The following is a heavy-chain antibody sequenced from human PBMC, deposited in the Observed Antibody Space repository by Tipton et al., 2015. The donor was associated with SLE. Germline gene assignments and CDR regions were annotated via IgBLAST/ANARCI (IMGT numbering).Heavy chain of an antibody. D-gene: IGHD2-21*02. CDR2: LYYSGST. V-gene: IGHV4-59*11. J-gene: IGHJ4*02. Sequence: PGLVKPSETLSLTCTVSGTSIDSHYWAWIRQSPGKGLEWIGYLYYSGSTNYNSSLKSRVTITVDTSKAQFSLRLTSVTAADTAVYYCARVKTVAALDYWGQGILVSVSS. CDR1: GTSIDSHY. CDR3: ARVKTVAALDY.